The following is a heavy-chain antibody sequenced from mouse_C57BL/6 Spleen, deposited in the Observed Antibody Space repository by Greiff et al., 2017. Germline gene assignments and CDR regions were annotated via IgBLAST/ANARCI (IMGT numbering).Heavy chain of an antibody. D-gene: IGHD4-1*01. CDR1: GYSFTSDY. V-gene: IGHV3-8*01. CDR3: ARTGTGSAMDD. J-gene: IGHJ4*01. Sequence: EVQLQESGPGLAKPSPTLSITCSATGYSFTSDYWNWIRKFPGNNLEYMGYISYSGSTYNNPPLNSRNSITRDTSKNQYYLQLNSVTTEDTATYYCARTGTGSAMDDWGKGTTVTVSS. CDR2: ISYSGST.